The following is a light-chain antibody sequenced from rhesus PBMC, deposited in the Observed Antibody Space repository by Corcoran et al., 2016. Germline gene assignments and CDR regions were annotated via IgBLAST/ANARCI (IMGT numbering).Light chain of an antibody. CDR1: QGISKY. Sequence: DIQMTQSPSSLSASVGDTVTITCQASQGISKYLAWYQQKPGKAPKLLIYDASTLQRGFPSRVSGSGSGTEFTLTISSLQPEDFATDYCQQHNSYPFTFGPGTKLDIK. CDR2: DAS. V-gene: IGKV1-25*01. J-gene: IGKJ3*01. CDR3: QQHNSYPFT.